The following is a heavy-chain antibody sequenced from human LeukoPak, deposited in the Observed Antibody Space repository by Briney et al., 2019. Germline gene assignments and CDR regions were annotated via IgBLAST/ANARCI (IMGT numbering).Heavy chain of an antibody. CDR3: ARATVRAARFVP. D-gene: IGHD2-2*01. Sequence: ASVKVSCKASGGTFSSYAISWVRQAPGQGLEWMGGIIPIFGTANYAQKFQGRVTITTEESTSTAYMELSGLRSEDTAVYYCARATVRAARFVPWGQGTLVTVSS. CDR1: GGTFSSYA. J-gene: IGHJ5*02. V-gene: IGHV1-69*05. CDR2: IIPIFGTA.